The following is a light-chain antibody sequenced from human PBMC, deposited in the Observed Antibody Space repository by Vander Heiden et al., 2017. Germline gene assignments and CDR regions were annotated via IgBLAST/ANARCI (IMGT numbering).Light chain of an antibody. V-gene: IGKV1D-8*01. CDR1: QDISSY. CDR3: QQDDNYPHA. J-gene: IGKJ4*01. Sequence: VIWMTQSPSLLSASTGDRVTISCRMSQDISSYLAWYQQKPGKAPELLIYDASTLQSGVPSRFIGSGSATDFTLTIRCLQSEDFPIYCCQQDDNYPHAFGGGTELEIK. CDR2: DAS.